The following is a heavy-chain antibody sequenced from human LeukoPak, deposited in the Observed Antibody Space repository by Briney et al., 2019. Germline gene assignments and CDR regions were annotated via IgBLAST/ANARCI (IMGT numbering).Heavy chain of an antibody. CDR2: INPNSGGT. CDR3: ARDLTVVTRYGAFDI. V-gene: IGHV1-2*02. D-gene: IGHD4-23*01. J-gene: IGHJ3*02. CDR1: GYTFSNYG. Sequence: ASVKVSCKASGYTFSNYGISWVRQAPGQGLEWMGWINPNSGGTNYAQKFQGRVTMTRDTSISTAYMELSRLRSDDTAVYYCARDLTVVTRYGAFDIWGQGTMVTVSS.